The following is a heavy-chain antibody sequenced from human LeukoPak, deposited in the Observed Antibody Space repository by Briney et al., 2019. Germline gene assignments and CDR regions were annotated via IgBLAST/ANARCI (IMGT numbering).Heavy chain of an antibody. CDR3: AFGYSSGWPQFDY. CDR1: GYTLTSYY. CDR2: INPSGGST. V-gene: IGHV1-46*03. Sequence: ASVKVSCKASGYTLTSYYMHWVRQAPGQGLEWMGIINPSGGSTSCAQKFQGRVTMTRDTSTSTVYMELSSLRSEDTAVYYCAFGYSSGWPQFDYWGQGTLVTVSS. D-gene: IGHD6-19*01. J-gene: IGHJ4*02.